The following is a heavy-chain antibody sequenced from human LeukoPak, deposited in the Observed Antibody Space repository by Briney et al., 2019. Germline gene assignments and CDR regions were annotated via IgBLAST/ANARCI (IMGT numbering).Heavy chain of an antibody. J-gene: IGHJ4*02. CDR1: GLTFSSYG. CDR3: ARDLAYYYDSSGYPSDY. V-gene: IGHV3-33*01. D-gene: IGHD3-22*01. Sequence: GGSLRLSCAASGLTFSSYGMHWVRQAPGKGLEWVAVIWYDGSNKYYADSVKGRFTISRDNSKNTLYLQMNSLRAEDTAVYYCARDLAYYYDSSGYPSDYWGQGTLVTVSS. CDR2: IWYDGSNK.